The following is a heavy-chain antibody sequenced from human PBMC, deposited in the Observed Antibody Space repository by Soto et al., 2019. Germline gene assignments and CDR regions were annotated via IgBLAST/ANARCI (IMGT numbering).Heavy chain of an antibody. CDR3: TTDTLRISVFGVPWDS. CDR1: GFTLSNAW. J-gene: IGHJ4*02. V-gene: IGHV3-15*01. Sequence: PGGSLRLSCAASGFTLSNAWMNWVRHTPGRGLEWVGRIKSRSDGGTPDYGAPVKGRFTISRDDSLNTVYLQMNSLTAEDTGVYYCTTDTLRISVFGVPWDSWGQGTLVTVSS. D-gene: IGHD3-3*01. CDR2: IKSRSDGGTP.